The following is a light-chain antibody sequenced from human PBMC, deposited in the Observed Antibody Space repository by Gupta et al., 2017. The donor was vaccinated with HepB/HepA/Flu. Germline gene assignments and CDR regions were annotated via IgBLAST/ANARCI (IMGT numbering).Light chain of an antibody. CDR1: SSDVGSYNL. V-gene: IGLV2-23*02. Sequence: QPALTQPASVSGSPGQSITISCTGTSSDVGSYNLVSWYQQHPGKAPKLMIYEVSKRPSGVSNRFSGSKSGNTASLTISGLQAEDEADDYCCSYAGSSTYVVFGGGTKLTVL. CDR3: CSYAGSSTYVV. CDR2: EVS. J-gene: IGLJ2*01.